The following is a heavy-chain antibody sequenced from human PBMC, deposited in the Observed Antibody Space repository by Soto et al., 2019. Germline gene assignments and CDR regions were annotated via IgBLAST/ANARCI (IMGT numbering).Heavy chain of an antibody. CDR2: IIPILGIA. CDR3: ASSARQDYYYYMDV. V-gene: IGHV1-69*02. D-gene: IGHD6-6*01. J-gene: IGHJ6*03. Sequence: QVQLVQSGAEVQKPGSSVKVSCKASGGTFSSYTISWVRQAPGQGLEWMGRIIPILGIANYAQKFQGRVTITADKSTSTAYMELSSLRSEDTAVYYCASSARQDYYYYMDVWGKGTTVTVSS. CDR1: GGTFSSYT.